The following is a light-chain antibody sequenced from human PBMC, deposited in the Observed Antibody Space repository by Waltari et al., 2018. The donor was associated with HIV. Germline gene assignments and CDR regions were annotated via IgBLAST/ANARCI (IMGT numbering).Light chain of an antibody. V-gene: IGLV1-47*01. CDR1: SSNIVSHN. Sequence: SVLTQPPSASGTPGQGVTISCSGSSSNIVSHNAYWYQHPPGTSPNLILFWNTQRPSGVPDRFSGSKSGTSASLAISGLRAEDEADYYCVSWDASLRGVVFGGGTRLTVL. CDR3: VSWDASLRGVV. J-gene: IGLJ2*01. CDR2: WNT.